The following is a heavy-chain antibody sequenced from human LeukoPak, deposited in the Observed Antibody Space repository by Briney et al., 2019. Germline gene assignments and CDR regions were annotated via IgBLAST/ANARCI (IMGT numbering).Heavy chain of an antibody. V-gene: IGHV4-34*01. D-gene: IGHD4-17*01. CDR1: GFTFSSYS. CDR3: ARRGARSGYGDYFRKSWYFDL. Sequence: GSLRLSCAASGFTFSSYSMNWVRQAPGKGLEWIGEINHSGSTNYNPSLKSRVTISVDTSKNQFSLKLSSVTAADTAVYYCARRGARSGYGDYFRKSWYFDLWGRGTLVTVSS. CDR2: INHSGST. J-gene: IGHJ2*01.